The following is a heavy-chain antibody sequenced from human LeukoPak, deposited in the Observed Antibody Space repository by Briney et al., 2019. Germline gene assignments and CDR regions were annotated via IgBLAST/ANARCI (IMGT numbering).Heavy chain of an antibody. CDR1: GFTFSSYA. J-gene: IGHJ4*02. Sequence: PGGSLRLSCAASGFTFSSYAMHWVRQAPSKGLEWVAVISYDGSNKYYADSVKGRFTISRDNSKNTLYLQMNSLRAEDTAVYYCARDRGYCSSTSCYVIGFDYWGQGTLVTVSS. D-gene: IGHD2-2*03. V-gene: IGHV3-30-3*01. CDR3: ARDRGYCSSTSCYVIGFDY. CDR2: ISYDGSNK.